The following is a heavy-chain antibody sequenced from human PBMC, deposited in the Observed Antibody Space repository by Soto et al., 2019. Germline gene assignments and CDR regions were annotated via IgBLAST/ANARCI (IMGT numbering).Heavy chain of an antibody. D-gene: IGHD3-22*01. CDR1: GYSFTHYW. Sequence: GESLKISCKGSGYSFTHYWISWVRQMPEKGLEWMGRIDPSDSYTHYSPSLQGHVTISADKSSSTAYLQWSSLKASDTAIYYCARIGRQYRYYYDSSGYYPYYYYYYGMDVWGQGTTVTVSS. J-gene: IGHJ6*02. CDR3: ARIGRQYRYYYDSSGYYPYYYYYYGMDV. CDR2: IDPSDSYT. V-gene: IGHV5-10-1*01.